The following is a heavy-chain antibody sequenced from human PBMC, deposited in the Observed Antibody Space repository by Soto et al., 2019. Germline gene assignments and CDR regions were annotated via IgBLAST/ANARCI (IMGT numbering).Heavy chain of an antibody. CDR1: GGSFSGYY. CDR2: INHSGST. D-gene: IGHD4-17*01. Sequence: SETLSLTCAVYGGSFSGYYWSWIRQPPGKGLEWIGEINHSGSTNYNPSLKSRVTISVDTSKNQFSLKLSSVTAADTAVYYCARPRELYGDYENFDYWGQGTLVTVSS. V-gene: IGHV4-34*01. CDR3: ARPRELYGDYENFDY. J-gene: IGHJ4*02.